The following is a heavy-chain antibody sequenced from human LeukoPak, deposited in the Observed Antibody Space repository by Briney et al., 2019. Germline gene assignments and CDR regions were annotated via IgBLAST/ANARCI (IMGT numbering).Heavy chain of an antibody. V-gene: IGHV4-4*02. Sequence: SETLSLTCAVSGGSISTTNWWTWVRQPPGKGLEWIGEIYHSGSTNYNPSLKSRVTISVDTSKNQFSLKLSSVTAADTAVYYCARDTGSDTIFGVVIPARDAFDIWGQGTMVTVSS. D-gene: IGHD3-3*01. CDR2: IYHSGST. CDR3: ARDTGSDTIFGVVIPARDAFDI. J-gene: IGHJ3*02. CDR1: GGSISTTNW.